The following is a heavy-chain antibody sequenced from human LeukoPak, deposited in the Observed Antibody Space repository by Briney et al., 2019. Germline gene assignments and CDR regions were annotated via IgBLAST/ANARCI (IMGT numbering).Heavy chain of an antibody. D-gene: IGHD6-19*01. V-gene: IGHV3-66*04. CDR1: GFTFSSYA. CDR3: ARQAVAGFDY. J-gene: IGHJ4*02. Sequence: GGSLRLSCAASGFTFSSYAMSWVRQAPGRGLEWVSVIYNAGSTYYADSVKGRFTISSDNSKTKLYLQMNSLRVEDTAMYYCARQAVAGFDYWGQGTLVTVSS. CDR2: IYNAGST.